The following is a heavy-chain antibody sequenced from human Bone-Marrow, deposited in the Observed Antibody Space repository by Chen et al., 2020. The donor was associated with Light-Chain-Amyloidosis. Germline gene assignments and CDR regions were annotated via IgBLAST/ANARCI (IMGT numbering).Heavy chain of an antibody. Sequence: QGQLQATRSGLAKPSRPLSLTCALPGASISSSNRWSWVSQRPGKGLEWIGEIYHSVSTNYNPSLKSRVTISVDESKNQLSLKQSSVTAADTAVYYCAGAVRIAARRAGGYYGMDVWGQETTVTVSS. D-gene: IGHD6-6*01. CDR1: GASISSSNR. J-gene: IGHJ6*02. CDR2: IYHSVST. V-gene: IGHV4-4*02. CDR3: AGAVRIAARRAGGYYGMDV.